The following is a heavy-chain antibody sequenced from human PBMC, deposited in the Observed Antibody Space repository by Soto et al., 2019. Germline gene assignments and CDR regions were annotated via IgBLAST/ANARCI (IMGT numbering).Heavy chain of an antibody. CDR3: SRDRGSYNGIFDY. Sequence: EVQLVESGGGLVQPGGSRRLSCAVSGLTFSSSWMHWVRQAPGKGLVWVSRINVDGSATHYADSVQGRFTISRDNAKNLLYLQMTNLSAEDTAVYYCSRDRGSYNGIFDYWGQGTLVTVSS. V-gene: IGHV3-74*01. J-gene: IGHJ4*02. CDR1: GLTFSSSW. D-gene: IGHD2-15*01. CDR2: INVDGSAT.